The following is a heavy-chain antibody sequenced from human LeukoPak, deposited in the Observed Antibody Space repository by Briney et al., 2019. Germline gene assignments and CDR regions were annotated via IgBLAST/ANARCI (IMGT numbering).Heavy chain of an antibody. CDR3: ARDLKDIVGAFDI. CDR1: GFTFSSYG. D-gene: IGHD2-15*01. V-gene: IGHV3-30*02. J-gene: IGHJ3*02. CDR2: IRYDGSNK. Sequence: GGSLRLSCAASGFTFSSYGMHWVRQAPGKGLEWVAFIRYDGSNKYYADSVKGRFTISRDNSKNTPYLQMNSLRAEDTAVYYCARDLKDIVGAFDIWGQGTMVTVSS.